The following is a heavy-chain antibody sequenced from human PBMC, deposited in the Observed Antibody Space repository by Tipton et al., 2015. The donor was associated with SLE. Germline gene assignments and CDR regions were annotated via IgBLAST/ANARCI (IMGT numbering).Heavy chain of an antibody. D-gene: IGHD6-13*01. CDR2: MYRSGST. J-gene: IGHJ5*02. V-gene: IGHV4-59*11. CDR1: GGSIRSHY. CDR3: ARGWYSRNWEWWFDP. Sequence: TLSLTCTVSGGSIRSHYWSWIRQPPGKGLEWFGYMYRSGSTKYNPSLKRRVTISLDTSKNQVSLKLTSVTAADTAVYYCARGWYSRNWEWWFDPWGQGTLVTVSS.